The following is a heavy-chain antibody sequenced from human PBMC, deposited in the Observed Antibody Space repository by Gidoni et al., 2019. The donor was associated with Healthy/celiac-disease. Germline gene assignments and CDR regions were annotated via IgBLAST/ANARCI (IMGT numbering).Heavy chain of an antibody. Sequence: QVQLVQSGAEGKKPGASVKVSCKASGYTFTGYYMHWVRQAPGQGLEWMGWINPNSGGTNYAQKVQGRVTMTRDTSISTAYMELSRLRSDDTAVYYCARYFPLQAFDIWGQGTMVTVSS. D-gene: IGHD3-9*01. CDR2: INPNSGGT. CDR1: GYTFTGYY. V-gene: IGHV1-2*02. CDR3: ARYFPLQAFDI. J-gene: IGHJ3*02.